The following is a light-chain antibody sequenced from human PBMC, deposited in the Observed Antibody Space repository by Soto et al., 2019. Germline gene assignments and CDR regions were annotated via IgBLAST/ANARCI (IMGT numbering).Light chain of an antibody. CDR3: AACDDSLNGWV. CDR1: SSNIGSNT. CDR2: SNN. J-gene: IGLJ3*02. V-gene: IGLV1-44*01. Sequence: QSVLTQPPSASGTPGQRVTISCSGSSSNIGSNTVNWFQQLPGTAPKLLIFSNNQRPSWVPDRFSGSKSGTSASLAISWLQSEDEADYYCAACDDSLNGWVFGGGTKLTVL.